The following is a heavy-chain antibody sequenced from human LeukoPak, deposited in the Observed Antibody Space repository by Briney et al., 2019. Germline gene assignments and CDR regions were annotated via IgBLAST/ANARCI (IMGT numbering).Heavy chain of an antibody. CDR3: ARALGYGDYPGNERDAFDI. Sequence: ASVKVSCKASGYTFTSYDINWVRQATGQGLEWMGWMNPNSGNTGYAQKFQGRVTITRNTSISTAYMELSSLRSEDTAVYYCARALGYGDYPGNERDAFDIWGQGTMVTVSS. V-gene: IGHV1-8*03. CDR2: MNPNSGNT. CDR1: GYTFTSYD. J-gene: IGHJ3*02. D-gene: IGHD4-17*01.